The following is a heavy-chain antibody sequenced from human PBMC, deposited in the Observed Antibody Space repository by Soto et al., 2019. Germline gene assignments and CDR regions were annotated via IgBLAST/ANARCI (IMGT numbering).Heavy chain of an antibody. CDR2: ISDSGGST. CDR1: GFTFSSYA. CDR3: ARDLGTARAPFDY. V-gene: IGHV3-23*01. J-gene: IGHJ4*02. Sequence: PXGSLGLSCAASGFTFSSYAMSGVRQAPGKGLEWVSAISDSGGSTYNADSVKGRFTISRDNSKNTLYLQVNSLRAEDTAVYYCARDLGTARAPFDYWGQGTLVTVSS.